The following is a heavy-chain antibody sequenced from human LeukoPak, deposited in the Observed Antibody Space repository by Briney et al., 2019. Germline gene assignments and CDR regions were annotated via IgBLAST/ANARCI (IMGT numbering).Heavy chain of an antibody. CDR3: VGTKLWLSFDS. J-gene: IGHJ4*02. D-gene: IGHD5-18*01. Sequence: SETLSLTCTVSGGSISTYYWSWIRQPPGKRLEWIGYIYYTGTTNYNPSLESRLTISVDTSKSQFSLRLSSVTSADTAVYYCVGTKLWLSFDSWGQGTLVTVSS. V-gene: IGHV4-59*01. CDR2: IYYTGTT. CDR1: GGSISTYY.